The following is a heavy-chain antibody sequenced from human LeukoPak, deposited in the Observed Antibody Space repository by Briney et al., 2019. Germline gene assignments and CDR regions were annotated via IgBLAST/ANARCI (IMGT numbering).Heavy chain of an antibody. CDR3: AKDDVDTAMGPFDP. Sequence: GGTLRLSCAASGFTFSSYGMSWVRQAPGKGLEWVSAISGSGGSTYYADSVKGRFTISRDNSKNTLYLQMNSLRAEDTAVYYCAKDDVDTAMGPFDPWGQGTLVTVSS. J-gene: IGHJ5*02. CDR2: ISGSGGST. V-gene: IGHV3-23*01. CDR1: GFTFSSYG. D-gene: IGHD5-18*01.